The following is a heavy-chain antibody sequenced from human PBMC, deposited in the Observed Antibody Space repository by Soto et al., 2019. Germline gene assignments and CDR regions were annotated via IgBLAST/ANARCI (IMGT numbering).Heavy chain of an antibody. Sequence: SETLSLTCTVSGGSISSGGYYWSWIRQHPGKGLEWIGYIYYSGSTYYNPSLKSRVTISVDTSKNQFSLKLSSVTAADTAVYYCARVRGSGYYPYYLAYWGQGTLVTVSS. D-gene: IGHD3-22*01. CDR3: ARVRGSGYYPYYLAY. CDR1: GGSISSGGYY. J-gene: IGHJ4*02. CDR2: IYYSGST. V-gene: IGHV4-31*03.